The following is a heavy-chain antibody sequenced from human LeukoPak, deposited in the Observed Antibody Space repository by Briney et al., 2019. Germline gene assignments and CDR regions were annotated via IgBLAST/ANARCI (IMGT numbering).Heavy chain of an antibody. Sequence: ASVKVSCKASGGTFSSYTISWVRQAPGLGLEWMGRIIPILGVANYAQKFQGRVTITADKSTSTAYMELSSLRSEDTAVYYCARDVEVAGLRGFDYWGQGTLVTVSS. V-gene: IGHV1-69*04. CDR2: IIPILGVA. D-gene: IGHD6-19*01. J-gene: IGHJ4*02. CDR1: GGTFSSYT. CDR3: ARDVEVAGLRGFDY.